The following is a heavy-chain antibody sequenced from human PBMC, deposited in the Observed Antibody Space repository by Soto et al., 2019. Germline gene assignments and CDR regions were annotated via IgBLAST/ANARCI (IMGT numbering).Heavy chain of an antibody. V-gene: IGHV3-21*01. Sequence: FLRLSCAASGFTFSSYSMNWVRQAPGKGLEWVSSISSSSSYIYYADSVKGRFTISRDNAKNSLYLQMNSLRAEDTAVYYCARDVNYYDSSGYSFDYWGQGTLVTVSS. CDR2: ISSSSSYI. J-gene: IGHJ4*02. CDR1: GFTFSSYS. CDR3: ARDVNYYDSSGYSFDY. D-gene: IGHD3-22*01.